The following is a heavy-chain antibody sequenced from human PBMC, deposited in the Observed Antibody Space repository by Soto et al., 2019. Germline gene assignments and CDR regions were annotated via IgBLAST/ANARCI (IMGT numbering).Heavy chain of an antibody. CDR3: VRAGHVFDVHYYGMDL. J-gene: IGHJ6*02. Sequence: GGSLRLSCEASGVTFNDYSMDWVRKAQEKGLEWVSSISSSGTYIYYADSVKGRFAISRDNANNVMYLQMDTLRAEDTAVYYCVRAGHVFDVHYYGMDLWGQGTTVTVSS. CDR2: ISSSGTYI. V-gene: IGHV3-21*01. D-gene: IGHD3-10*01. CDR1: GVTFNDYS.